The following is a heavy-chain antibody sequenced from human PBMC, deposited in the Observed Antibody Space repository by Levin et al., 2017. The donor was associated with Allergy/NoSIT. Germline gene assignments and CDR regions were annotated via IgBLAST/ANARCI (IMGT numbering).Heavy chain of an antibody. Sequence: SETLSLTCAVYGGSFSGYYWSWIRQPPGKGLEWIGEINHSGSTNYNPSLKSRVTISVDTSKNQFSLKLSSGAAAEKAVYYCGRGRWFRELDAFDIWGQGTMVTVSS. CDR2: INHSGST. D-gene: IGHD3-10*01. J-gene: IGHJ3*02. CDR1: GGSFSGYY. CDR3: GRGRWFRELDAFDI. V-gene: IGHV4-34*01.